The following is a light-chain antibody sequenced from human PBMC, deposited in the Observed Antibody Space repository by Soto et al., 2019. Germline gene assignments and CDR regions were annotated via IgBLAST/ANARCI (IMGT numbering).Light chain of an antibody. CDR1: QGISSY. Sequence: DIQLTQSPSFLSASVGDRVTITCRASQGISSYVAWYQQKPGKAPKLLIYAASTLQSGVPSRFSGSGSGTEFTLTISSLQPEDFATYYCQQLNSYPPWTFGQGTKVEIK. J-gene: IGKJ1*01. CDR3: QQLNSYPPWT. CDR2: AAS. V-gene: IGKV1-9*01.